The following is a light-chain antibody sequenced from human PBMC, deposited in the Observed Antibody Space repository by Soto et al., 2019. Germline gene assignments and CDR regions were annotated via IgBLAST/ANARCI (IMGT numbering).Light chain of an antibody. Sequence: QSVLTQPPSVSGAPGQSITISCTGSSSNIGAGYDVHWYQQPPGTAPKLLIYNNSNRPSGVPDRFSGSKSGTSASLAITGLQPEDEADYSCQSYDSTLSAVFGTGTKVTVL. CDR3: QSYDSTLSAV. J-gene: IGLJ1*01. CDR1: SSNIGAGYD. V-gene: IGLV1-40*01. CDR2: NNS.